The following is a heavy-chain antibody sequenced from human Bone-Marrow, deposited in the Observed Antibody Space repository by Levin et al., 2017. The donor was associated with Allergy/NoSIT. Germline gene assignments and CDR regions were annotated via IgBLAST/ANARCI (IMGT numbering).Heavy chain of an antibody. D-gene: IGHD2-15*01. J-gene: IGHJ5*02. CDR2: IKSNSDGGTT. CDR3: TTDGWRRGVVANWFDP. Sequence: PGGSLRLSCSASGLTFTNAWMSWVRQAPGKGPEWVGRIKSNSDGGTTDYAAPVEDRFTISRDDSKNTLYLQMNGLKIEDTGVYYCTTDGWRRGVVANWFDPWGQGTLVTVSS. CDR1: GLTFTNAW. V-gene: IGHV3-15*01.